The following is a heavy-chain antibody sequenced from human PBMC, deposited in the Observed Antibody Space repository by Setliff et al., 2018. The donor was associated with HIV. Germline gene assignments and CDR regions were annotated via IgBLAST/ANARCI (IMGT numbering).Heavy chain of an antibody. V-gene: IGHV4-34*01. Sequence: PSETLSLTCAVYGGSFNGYSWTWIRQPPGKGLEWIGGINHSGSTNYNPSLKSRVTISVDTSKSQFSLRLGSVTAADTAVYYCARESPSSSWFYFDFWGQGTLVTVSS. CDR1: GGSFNGYS. CDR2: INHSGST. D-gene: IGHD6-13*01. J-gene: IGHJ4*02. CDR3: ARESPSSSWFYFDF.